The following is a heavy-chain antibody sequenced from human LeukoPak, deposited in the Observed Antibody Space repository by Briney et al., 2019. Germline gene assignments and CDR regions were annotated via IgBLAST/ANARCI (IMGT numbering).Heavy chain of an antibody. Sequence: GGSLRLSCAASGFTFSSYWMSWVRQAPGKGLEWVANMKQDGSEKYYVDSVKGRFTISRDNAKNSLYLQMNSLRPEDTALYYCAKEGHYVWGSYRPEWLKSWGQGTLVTVSS. V-gene: IGHV3-7*01. CDR3: AKEGHYVWGSYRPEWLKS. J-gene: IGHJ5*02. D-gene: IGHD3-16*02. CDR2: MKQDGSEK. CDR1: GFTFSSYW.